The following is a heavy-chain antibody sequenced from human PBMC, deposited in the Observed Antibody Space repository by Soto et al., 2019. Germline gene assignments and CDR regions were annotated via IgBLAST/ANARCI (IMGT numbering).Heavy chain of an antibody. CDR1: GFTFSSYA. V-gene: IGHV3-23*01. CDR3: AKLVTSSGWYLSYYYYGMDV. J-gene: IGHJ6*02. Sequence: EVQLLESGGGLVQPGGSLRLSCAASGFTFSSYAMSWVRQAPGKGLEWVSAISGSGGSTYYADSVKGRFTISRDNSKNTLYLQMNSLRAEDTAVYYCAKLVTSSGWYLSYYYYGMDVWGQGTTVTVSS. CDR2: ISGSGGST. D-gene: IGHD6-19*01.